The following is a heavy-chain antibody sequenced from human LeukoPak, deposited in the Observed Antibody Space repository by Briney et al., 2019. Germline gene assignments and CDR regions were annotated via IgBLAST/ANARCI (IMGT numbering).Heavy chain of an antibody. CDR3: ARTYYDISGYFPNYFDY. J-gene: IGHJ4*02. D-gene: IGHD3-22*01. CDR1: GGPISSYY. V-gene: IGHV4-59*01. CDR2: IYYSGST. Sequence: PSETLSLTCTVSGGPISSYYWSWIRQPPGKGLEWIGYIYYSGSTNYNPSLKSRVTISVDTSKNQFSLKLSSVTAADTAVYYCARTYYDISGYFPNYFDYWGQGTLVTVSS.